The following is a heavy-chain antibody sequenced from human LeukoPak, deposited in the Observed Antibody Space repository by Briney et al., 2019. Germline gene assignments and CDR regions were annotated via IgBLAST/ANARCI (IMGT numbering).Heavy chain of an antibody. Sequence: ASVTVSCKASGYTFTSYSISWVRQAPGQGLEWMGWISAYNGNTNYAQKLQGRVTMTTDTSTSTAYMELRSLRSDDTAVYYCARDGWSYDILDYWGQGTLVTVSS. CDR2: ISAYNGNT. CDR3: ARDGWSYDILDY. CDR1: GYTFTSYS. J-gene: IGHJ4*02. D-gene: IGHD3-22*01. V-gene: IGHV1-18*01.